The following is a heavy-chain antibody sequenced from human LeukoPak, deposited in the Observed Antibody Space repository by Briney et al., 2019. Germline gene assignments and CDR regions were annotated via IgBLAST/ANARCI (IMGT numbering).Heavy chain of an antibody. Sequence: GGSLRLSCAASGFTFSSYEMNWVRQAPGKGLEWVSYISSSGSTIYYADSVKGRFTTSRDNAKKSLYLQMNSLRAEDTAVYYCASGHCSSTSCYPFDYWGQGTLVTVSS. V-gene: IGHV3-48*03. CDR3: ASGHCSSTSCYPFDY. D-gene: IGHD2-2*01. CDR2: ISSSGSTI. CDR1: GFTFSSYE. J-gene: IGHJ4*02.